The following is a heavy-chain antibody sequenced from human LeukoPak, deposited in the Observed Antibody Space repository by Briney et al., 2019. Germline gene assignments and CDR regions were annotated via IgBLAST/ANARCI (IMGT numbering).Heavy chain of an antibody. J-gene: IGHJ4*02. CDR2: IKQDGSEK. CDR1: GLTFSRYW. CDR3: ARSRFTTYYFDL. Sequence: PGGSLRLSCAASGLTFSRYWMTWVRQAPGKGLEWVASIKQDGSEKYYVDSVKGRFTISRDNAKNSLYLQMNSLRAEDTAMYFCARSRFTTYYFDLWGQGTLVTVSS. D-gene: IGHD3-16*02. V-gene: IGHV3-7*01.